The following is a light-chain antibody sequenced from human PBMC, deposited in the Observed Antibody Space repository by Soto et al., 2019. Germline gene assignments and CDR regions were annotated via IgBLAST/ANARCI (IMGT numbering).Light chain of an antibody. CDR3: SSYTSSSTRV. CDR1: SSDVGGYNY. Sequence: QSVLTQPASVPGSPGQSATISSTGTSSDVGGYNYVSWYQQHPGKAPKLMIYDVSNRPSGVSNRFSGSKSGNTASLTISVFQAEDEADYYCSSYTSSSTRVFGGGTKVTVL. V-gene: IGLV2-14*01. CDR2: DVS. J-gene: IGLJ2*01.